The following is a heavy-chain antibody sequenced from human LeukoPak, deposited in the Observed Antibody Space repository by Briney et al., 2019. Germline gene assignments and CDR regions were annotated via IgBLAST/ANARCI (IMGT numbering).Heavy chain of an antibody. D-gene: IGHD3-16*01. CDR1: GFTFSSRW. Sequence: GGSLRLSCTASGFTFSSRWMTWVRQPPGKGLEWVAVISYDGSNKYYADSVKGRFTISRDNSKNTLYLQMNSLRAEDTAAYYCARVSYLGAFDIWGQGTMVTVSS. CDR2: ISYDGSNK. V-gene: IGHV3-30-3*01. CDR3: ARVSYLGAFDI. J-gene: IGHJ3*02.